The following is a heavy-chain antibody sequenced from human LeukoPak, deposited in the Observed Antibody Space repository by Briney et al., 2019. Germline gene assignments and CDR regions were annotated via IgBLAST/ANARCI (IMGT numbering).Heavy chain of an antibody. CDR1: GGSFSGYY. J-gene: IGHJ1*01. D-gene: IGHD1-26*01. V-gene: IGHV4-34*01. CDR3: ARGRSGWSFEYFQH. CDR2: INHSGST. Sequence: SETLSLTCAVYGGSFSGYYWSWIRQPPGKGLEWIGEINHSGSTNYNPSLKSRVTISVDTSKNQFSLKLSSVTAADTAVYYCARGRSGWSFEYFQHWGQGTLVTVSS.